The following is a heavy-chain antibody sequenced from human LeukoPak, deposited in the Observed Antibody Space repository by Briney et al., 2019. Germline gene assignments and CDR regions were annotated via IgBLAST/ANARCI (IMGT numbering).Heavy chain of an antibody. CDR2: IHYSGST. CDR3: ARLDYSSSWPDY. Sequence: SETLSLTCTVSGSMYNYYWSWIRQPPGKGLEWIGYIHYSGSTNYNPSLKSRVTMSLDTSKNQFSLKLSSVTAADTAVYYCARLDYSSSWPDYWGQGTLVTVSS. J-gene: IGHJ4*02. CDR1: GSMYNYY. D-gene: IGHD6-13*01. V-gene: IGHV4-59*08.